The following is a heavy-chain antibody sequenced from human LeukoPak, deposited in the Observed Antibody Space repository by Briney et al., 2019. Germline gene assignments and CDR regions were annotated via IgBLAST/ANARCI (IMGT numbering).Heavy chain of an antibody. CDR1: GFTFSSYA. J-gene: IGHJ4*02. CDR2: ISGSGGST. D-gene: IGHD4-17*01. V-gene: IGHV3-23*01. Sequence: SGGSLRLSCAASGFTFSSYAMSWVRQAPGKGLEWVSAISGSGGSTYYADSVKGRFTVSRDNSKNTLYLQMSGLRPDDTAVYFCARDDYDKYYFEYWGQGTLVTVSS. CDR3: ARDDYDKYYFEY.